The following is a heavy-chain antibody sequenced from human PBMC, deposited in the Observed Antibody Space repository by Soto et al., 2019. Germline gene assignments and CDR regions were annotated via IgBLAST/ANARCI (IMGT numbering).Heavy chain of an antibody. J-gene: IGHJ6*02. CDR3: ARASATWYYGMDV. CDR2: IYPGDSDT. V-gene: IGHV5-51*01. Sequence: GESLKISCKGSGYSFTSYWIGWVRQMPGKGLEWMGIIYPGDSDTRYSPSFQGQVTISADKSISTAYLQWSSLKASDTAMYYCARASATWYYGMDVWGQGTTVTVSS. CDR1: GYSFTSYW.